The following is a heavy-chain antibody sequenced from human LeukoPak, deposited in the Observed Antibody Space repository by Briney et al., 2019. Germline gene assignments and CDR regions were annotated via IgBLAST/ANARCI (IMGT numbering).Heavy chain of an antibody. V-gene: IGHV3-53*01. J-gene: IGHJ4*02. D-gene: IGHD6-19*01. Sequence: PGGSLRLSCAASGFTVSSNYVSWVRQAPGKGLEWVSLIYSGGTTYYAESVKGRFTISRDNSKNTLYLQMNSLRAEDTAMHYCARLSGWFDYWGQGTLVTVSS. CDR2: IYSGGTT. CDR1: GFTVSSNY. CDR3: ARLSGWFDY.